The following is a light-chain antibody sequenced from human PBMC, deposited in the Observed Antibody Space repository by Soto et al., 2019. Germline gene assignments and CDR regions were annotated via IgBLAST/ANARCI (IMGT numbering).Light chain of an antibody. CDR2: DVS. V-gene: IGLV2-14*03. CDR1: SSDVGGYNY. Sequence: QSVLTQPASVSGSPGQSIVISCTGTSSDVGGYNYVSWYQQHPGKAPKLMIYDVSNRPSGISTRFSGSKSGNTASLTISGLQAEDEADYYCCSYTTSSTYVFGTGTKVT. J-gene: IGLJ1*01. CDR3: CSYTTSSTYV.